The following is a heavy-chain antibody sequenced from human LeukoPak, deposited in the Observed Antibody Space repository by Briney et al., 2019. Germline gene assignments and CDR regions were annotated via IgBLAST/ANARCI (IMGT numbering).Heavy chain of an antibody. Sequence: ASVKVSCKASGYTFTGYYMHCVRQAPGQGLEWMGRINPNSGGTNYAQKFQGRVTMTRDTSISTAYMELSRLRSDDTAVYYCARDTYSSSWNYWGQGTLVTVSS. J-gene: IGHJ4*02. D-gene: IGHD6-13*01. CDR3: ARDTYSSSWNY. CDR2: INPNSGGT. CDR1: GYTFTGYY. V-gene: IGHV1-2*06.